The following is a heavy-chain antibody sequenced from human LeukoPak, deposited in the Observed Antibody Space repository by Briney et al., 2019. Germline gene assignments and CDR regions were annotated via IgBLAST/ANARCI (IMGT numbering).Heavy chain of an antibody. V-gene: IGHV3-30*04. D-gene: IGHD3-10*01. J-gene: IGHJ4*02. Sequence: GGSLRLSCTASGFTFSTYTMHWVRQAPGKGLEWLAVISYDGRKTDYADSVKGRLTISRDNSKNTVYLQMNGLRAEDRAMYYCARTVSYGSGSYADYWGQGTLVSVSS. CDR3: ARTVSYGSGSYADY. CDR2: ISYDGRKT. CDR1: GFTFSTYT.